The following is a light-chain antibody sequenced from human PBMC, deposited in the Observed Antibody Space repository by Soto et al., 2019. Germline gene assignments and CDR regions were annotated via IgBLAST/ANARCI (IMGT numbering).Light chain of an antibody. CDR2: EVR. Sequence: QSALSQPASLSGSPGQSITISCTGTSSDVGSYNLVSWYQQHPGKAPKLMIYEVRKRPSGLPNRFSGSKSGNTASLTISGLQAEDEADYYCCSYEGRRDAYVFGAGTKVTVL. J-gene: IGLJ1*01. V-gene: IGLV2-23*02. CDR1: SSDVGSYNL. CDR3: CSYEGRRDAYV.